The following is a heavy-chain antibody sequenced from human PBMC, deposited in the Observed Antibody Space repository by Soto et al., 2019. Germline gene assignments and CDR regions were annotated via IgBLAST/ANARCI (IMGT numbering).Heavy chain of an antibody. CDR2: IFYGGNT. CDR3: ARVGSSGWSPDY. V-gene: IGHV4-59*11. D-gene: IGHD6-19*01. CDR1: GGSISGHY. Sequence: SETLSLTCTVSGGSISGHYWTWIRQPPGKGLEWIGYIFYGGNTNYNPSLRSRVTISVDTSKNQFSLKLNSVTTADTAMYYCARVGSSGWSPDYWGQGTLVTVSS. J-gene: IGHJ4*02.